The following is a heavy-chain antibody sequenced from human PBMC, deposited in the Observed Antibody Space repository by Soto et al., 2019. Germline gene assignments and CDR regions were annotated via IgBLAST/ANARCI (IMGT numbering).Heavy chain of an antibody. D-gene: IGHD3-9*01. CDR2: INANNGNT. Sequence: QVQLVQSGAEVKKPGASVKVSCRASGFTFTNYGISWVRQAPGQGLEWMGWINANNGNTNYAQTLQGRVTMTTDTSTSTAYMELRSLRSDDTAVYYCARDTMTGYLQFDYWGQGTLVTVSS. V-gene: IGHV1-18*01. J-gene: IGHJ4*02. CDR3: ARDTMTGYLQFDY. CDR1: GFTFTNYG.